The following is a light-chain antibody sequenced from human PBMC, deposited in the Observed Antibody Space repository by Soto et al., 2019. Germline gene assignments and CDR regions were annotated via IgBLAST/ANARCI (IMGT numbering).Light chain of an antibody. V-gene: IGLV2-14*03. CDR3: CSYSGSRTIVV. Sequence: QSALTQPASVSGSPGQSITISCTGTSSDVGGYNFVSWYQQHPGKAPRLMILDVNNRPSGGSTRFSGSKSGNTASLTISGLQAEDEADYYCCSYSGSRTIVVFGGGTTLTVL. J-gene: IGLJ2*01. CDR2: DVN. CDR1: SSDVGGYNF.